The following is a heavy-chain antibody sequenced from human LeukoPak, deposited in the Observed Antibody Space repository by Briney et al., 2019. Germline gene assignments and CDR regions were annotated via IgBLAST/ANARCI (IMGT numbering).Heavy chain of an antibody. V-gene: IGHV4-39*07. CDR3: ARYIAAADYYFDY. CDR1: GGYISSYY. CDR2: IYYSGST. J-gene: IGHJ4*02. Sequence: SETLSLTCTVSGGYISSYYWGWIRQPPGKGLEWIGSIYYSGSTYYNPSLKSRVTISVDTSKNQFSLKLSSVTAADTAVYYCARYIAAADYYFDYWGQGTLVTVSS. D-gene: IGHD6-13*01.